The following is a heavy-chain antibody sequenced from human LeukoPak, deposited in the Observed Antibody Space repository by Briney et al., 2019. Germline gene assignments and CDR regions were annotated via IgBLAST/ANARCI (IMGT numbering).Heavy chain of an antibody. Sequence: ASVKVSCKASGYTFTGYYMHWVRQAPGQGLEWMGWINPNSGGTNYEQKFQGRVTMTRDTSISTAYMELSRLRSDDTAVYYCARGENIVVVPAALGYWGQGTLVTVSS. V-gene: IGHV1-2*02. CDR2: INPNSGGT. J-gene: IGHJ4*02. CDR1: GYTFTGYY. CDR3: ARGENIVVVPAALGY. D-gene: IGHD2-2*01.